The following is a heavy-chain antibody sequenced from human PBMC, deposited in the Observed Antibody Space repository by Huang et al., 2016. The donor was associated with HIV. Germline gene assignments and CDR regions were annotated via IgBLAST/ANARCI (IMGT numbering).Heavy chain of an antibody. V-gene: IGHV1-18*01. J-gene: IGHJ3*02. Sequence: QIQLMQSGPELKPPGASVTVSCKASGYTFTSYGITWVGQAPGQGPEWMVGRSASSGDTEYAQKFQGRFTLTTDTSTNIAYREVRSLRSDDTAKYYCARDPKYHRIGYYRQRRGIDIWGQGTMVIVSS. D-gene: IGHD3-22*01. CDR3: ARDPKYHRIGYYRQRRGIDI. CDR1: GYTFTSYG. CDR2: RSASSGDT.